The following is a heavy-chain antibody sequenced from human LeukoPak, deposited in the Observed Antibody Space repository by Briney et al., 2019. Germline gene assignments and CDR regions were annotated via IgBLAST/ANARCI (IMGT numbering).Heavy chain of an antibody. Sequence: ASVTVSCKASGYTFTDYYILWVRQAPGQGLEWMGWMNPNSGGTNYGQKFQGRVTMTRDTSISTAYMELNSLTSDDTAVYFCARDLPKTGYVGALDIWGQGTMVTVSS. CDR3: ARDLPKTGYVGALDI. CDR1: GYTFTDYY. D-gene: IGHD5-12*01. J-gene: IGHJ3*02. V-gene: IGHV1-2*02. CDR2: MNPNSGGT.